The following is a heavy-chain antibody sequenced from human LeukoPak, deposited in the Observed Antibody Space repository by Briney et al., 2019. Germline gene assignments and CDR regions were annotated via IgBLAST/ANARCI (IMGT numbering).Heavy chain of an antibody. Sequence: AESLKISCKGSGYIFTTHWIGWVRQLHGKGLEWMGIVNTDDSNTIYSQSFQGQVTISVDKSITTAYLQWSSLKASDTAVYYCARLRWPRGGRSSFDYWGQGALVTVSS. D-gene: IGHD3-10*01. V-gene: IGHV5-51*01. CDR2: VNTDDSNT. CDR3: ARLRWPRGGRSSFDY. J-gene: IGHJ4*02. CDR1: GYIFTTHW.